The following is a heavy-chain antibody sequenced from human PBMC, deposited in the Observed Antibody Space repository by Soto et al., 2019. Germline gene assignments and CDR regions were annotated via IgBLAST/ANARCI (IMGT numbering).Heavy chain of an antibody. CDR1: EFTFSDYG. J-gene: IGHJ6*02. V-gene: IGHV3-30*18. D-gene: IGHD6-13*01. CDR3: AKTIAAGSPYYYGMDV. CDR2: ISYDGSHK. Sequence: GSLRLSCAASEFTFSDYGMHWVRQAPGKGLEWVALISYDGSHKYYADSVKGRFTISRDSYKNTLYLQMNSLRGEDTAVYYCAKTIAAGSPYYYGMDVWGQGTTVTVSS.